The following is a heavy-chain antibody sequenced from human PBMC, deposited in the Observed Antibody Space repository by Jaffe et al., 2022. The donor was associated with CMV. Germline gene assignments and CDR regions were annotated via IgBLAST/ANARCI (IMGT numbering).Heavy chain of an antibody. J-gene: IGHJ6*02. CDR1: GGSISSSSYY. D-gene: IGHD1-1*01. CDR2: IYYSGST. Sequence: QLQLQESGPGLVKPSETLSLTCTVSGGSISSSSYYWGWIRQPPGKGLEWIGSIYYSGSTYYNPSLKSRVTISVDTSKNQFSLKLSSVTAADTAVYYCARHGDDYYYYYGMDVWGQGTTVTVSS. CDR3: ARHGDDYYYYYGMDV. V-gene: IGHV4-39*01.